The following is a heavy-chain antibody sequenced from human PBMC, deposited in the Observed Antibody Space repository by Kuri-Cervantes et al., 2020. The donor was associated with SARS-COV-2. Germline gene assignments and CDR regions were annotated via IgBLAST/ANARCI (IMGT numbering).Heavy chain of an antibody. J-gene: IGHJ4*02. Sequence: GGSLRLSCVVSGFTFSEYSMNWVRQAPGKGLEWVSYIGPSSSNIYYADSVKGRFTISRDNAKNLLYLQMNSLRAEDTAVYYCARGLGSRLAARGDWGQGTLVTVSS. CDR2: IGPSSSNI. V-gene: IGHV3-48*01. D-gene: IGHD6-6*01. CDR1: GFTFSEYS. CDR3: ARGLGSRLAARGD.